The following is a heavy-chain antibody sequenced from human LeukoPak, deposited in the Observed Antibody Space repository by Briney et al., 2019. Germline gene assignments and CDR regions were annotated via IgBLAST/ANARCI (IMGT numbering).Heavy chain of an antibody. J-gene: IGHJ4*02. CDR2: ISGSGGST. CDR3: ARELEWLVPVGLDY. CDR1: GFTFSSYA. Sequence: PGGSLRLSCAASGFTFSSYAMSWVRQAPGKGLEWVSAISGSGGSTYYADSVKGRFTISRDNSKNSLYLQMNSLRAEDTAVYYCARELEWLVPVGLDYWGQGTLVTVSS. D-gene: IGHD6-19*01. V-gene: IGHV3-23*01.